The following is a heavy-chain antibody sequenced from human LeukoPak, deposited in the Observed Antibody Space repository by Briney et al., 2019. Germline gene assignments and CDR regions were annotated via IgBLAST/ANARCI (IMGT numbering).Heavy chain of an antibody. Sequence: GGSLRLSCAASGFTFSSYEMNWVGQAPGKGLEWVSYISSSGSTIYYADPVKGRFTISRDNAKNSLYLQMNSLRAEDTAVYYCAEPGITMIGGVWGKGTTVTISS. V-gene: IGHV3-48*03. CDR3: AEPGITMIGGV. J-gene: IGHJ6*04. D-gene: IGHD3-10*02. CDR2: ISSSGSTI. CDR1: GFTFSSYE.